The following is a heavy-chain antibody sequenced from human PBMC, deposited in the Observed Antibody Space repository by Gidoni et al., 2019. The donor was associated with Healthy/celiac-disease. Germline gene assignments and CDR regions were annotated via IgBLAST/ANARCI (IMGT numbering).Heavy chain of an antibody. V-gene: IGHV4-38-2*02. D-gene: IGHD5-18*01. Sequence: QVQLQESGPGLMKPSETLSLTCTVSGYSIRRGYYWGWIRQPPGKGLEWIGSIYHSGSTYYNPSLNSRVTISVDTSKNQFSLMLSSVTAADTAVYYCARNPAMVKIGAFDIWGQGTMVTVSS. J-gene: IGHJ3*02. CDR1: GYSIRRGYY. CDR3: ARNPAMVKIGAFDI. CDR2: IYHSGST.